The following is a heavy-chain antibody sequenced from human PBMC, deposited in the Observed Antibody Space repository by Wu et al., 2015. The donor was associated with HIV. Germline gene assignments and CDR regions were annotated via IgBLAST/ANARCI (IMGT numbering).Heavy chain of an antibody. J-gene: IGHJ4*02. V-gene: IGHV1-2*02. CDR3: AMRNVLRFKDDY. CDR1: GGTFSSYA. CDR2: INPNSGGT. D-gene: IGHD3-3*01. Sequence: QVQLVQSGAEVKKPGSSVKVSCKVSGGTFSSYAINWVRQGPWTRALSGWEWINPNSGGTNYAQKFQGRVTMTRDTSISTAYMELSRLRSDDTAVYYCAMRNVLRFKDDYWGQGTLVTVS.